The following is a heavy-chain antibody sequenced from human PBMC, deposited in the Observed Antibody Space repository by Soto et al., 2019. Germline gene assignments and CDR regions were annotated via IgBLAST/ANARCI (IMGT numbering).Heavy chain of an antibody. CDR2: INHSGST. V-gene: IGHV4-34*01. D-gene: IGHD2-2*01. CDR3: ARKRLGYCSSTSCRSPSFDY. Sequence: SETLSLTCAVYGGSFSGYYWSWIRQPPGKGLEWIGEINHSGSTNYNPSLKSRVTISVDTSKNQFSLKLSSVTAADTAVYYCARKRLGYCSSTSCRSPSFDYWGQGTLVTVSS. J-gene: IGHJ4*02. CDR1: GGSFSGYY.